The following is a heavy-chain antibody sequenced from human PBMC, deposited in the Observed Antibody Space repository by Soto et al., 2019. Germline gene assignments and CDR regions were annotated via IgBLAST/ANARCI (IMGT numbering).Heavy chain of an antibody. CDR3: ARFSGSYTRGLDY. CDR1: GFTFSDHY. D-gene: IGHD1-26*01. Sequence: EVQLVESGGGLVQPGGSLRLSCAASGFTFSDHYMDWVRQAPGKGLEWVGRSRNKANSYSTEYAASGKGRFTISRDESKSSLYLQMNRLKTEDTAVYYCARFSGSYTRGLDYWGQGTLVTVSS. J-gene: IGHJ4*02. CDR2: SRNKANSYST. V-gene: IGHV3-72*01.